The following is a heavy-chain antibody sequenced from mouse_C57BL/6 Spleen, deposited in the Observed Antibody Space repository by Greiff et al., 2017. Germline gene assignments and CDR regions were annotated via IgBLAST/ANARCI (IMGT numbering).Heavy chain of an antibody. D-gene: IGHD2-4*01. J-gene: IGHJ1*03. CDR2: IYPGDGGT. V-gene: IGHV1-82*01. Sequence: QVQLQQSGPELVKPGASVKISCKASGYAFSSSWMNWVKQRPGKGLEWIGRIYPGDGGTNYNGKFKGKATLTADKSSSTAYMQLSSLTSEDSAVYFCAREKGDDYDGDWYFDVWGTGTTVTVSS. CDR1: GYAFSSSW. CDR3: AREKGDDYDGDWYFDV.